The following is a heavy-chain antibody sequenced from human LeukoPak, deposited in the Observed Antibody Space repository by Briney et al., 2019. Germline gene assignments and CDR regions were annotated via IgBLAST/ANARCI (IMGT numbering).Heavy chain of an antibody. D-gene: IGHD3-10*01. CDR1: GGSISSYY. Sequence: SSETLSLTCTVSGGSISSYYWSWIRQPAGKGLEWIGRIYTSGSTNYNPSLKSRVTMSVDTSKNQFSLKLSSVTAADTAVYYCARSPLLWFGELLHYFDYWGQGTLVTVSS. V-gene: IGHV4-4*07. CDR3: ARSPLLWFGELLHYFDY. J-gene: IGHJ4*02. CDR2: IYTSGST.